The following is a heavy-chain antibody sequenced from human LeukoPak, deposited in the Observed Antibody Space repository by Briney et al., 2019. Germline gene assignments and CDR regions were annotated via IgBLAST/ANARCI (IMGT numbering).Heavy chain of an antibody. D-gene: IGHD3-3*01. CDR2: IYTSGST. J-gene: IGHJ6*03. CDR3: ARGFGVVKVYYYYYMDV. Sequence: SETLSLTCTVSGGSISSGSYYWSWIRQPAGKGLEWIGRIYTSGSTNYNPPLKSRVTISVDTSKNQFSLKLSSVTAADTAVYYCARGFGVVKVYYYYYMDVWGKGTTVTVSS. CDR1: GGSISSGSYY. V-gene: IGHV4-61*02.